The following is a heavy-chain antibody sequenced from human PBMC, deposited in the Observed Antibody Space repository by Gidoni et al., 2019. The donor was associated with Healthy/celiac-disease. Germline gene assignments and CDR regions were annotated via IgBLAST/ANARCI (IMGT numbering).Heavy chain of an antibody. CDR2: IYYSGRT. CDR1: GGSISSYY. Sequence: QVQLQESGPGLVKPSETLSLTCTVPGGSISSYYWSWIRQPPGKGLEWIGYIYYSGRTNYNPSLKSRVTISVDTPKNQFSLKLSSVTAADTAVYYCARLLTKYYGSGMVNWFDPWGQGTLVTVSS. D-gene: IGHD3-10*01. CDR3: ARLLTKYYGSGMVNWFDP. V-gene: IGHV4-59*08. J-gene: IGHJ5*02.